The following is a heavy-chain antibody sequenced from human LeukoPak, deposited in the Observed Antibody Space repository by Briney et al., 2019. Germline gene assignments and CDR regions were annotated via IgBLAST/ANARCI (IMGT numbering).Heavy chain of an antibody. J-gene: IGHJ4*02. D-gene: IGHD3-22*01. CDR1: GFTFSSYI. CDR2: ISSSSSYI. Sequence: GGALRLSCAASGFTFSSYIMNWVRQAPGKGLEWVSSISSSSSYIYYADSVKGRFTISRDNAKNSLYLQMNSLRAEDTAVYYCARPLDYDSSGYYLDYWGQGTLVTVSS. V-gene: IGHV3-21*01. CDR3: ARPLDYDSSGYYLDY.